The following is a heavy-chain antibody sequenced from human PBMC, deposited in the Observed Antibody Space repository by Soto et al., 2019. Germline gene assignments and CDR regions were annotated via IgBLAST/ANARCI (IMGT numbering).Heavy chain of an antibody. J-gene: IGHJ6*02. CDR3: ARGGIYGMDV. D-gene: IGHD3-16*01. V-gene: IGHV3-21*01. Sequence: EVQLVESGGGLVKPGGSLRLSCAASGFTFSSYSMNWVRQGPGKGLEWVSSISSSSGYIYYADSVKGRFTSSRDNAKNSLYLQMNSLRAEDTAGYYCARGGIYGMDVWGQGTTVTVSS. CDR2: ISSSSGYI. CDR1: GFTFSSYS.